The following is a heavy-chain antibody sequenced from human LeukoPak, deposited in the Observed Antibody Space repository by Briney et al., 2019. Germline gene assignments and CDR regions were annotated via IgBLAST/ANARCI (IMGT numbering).Heavy chain of an antibody. CDR1: DGSISSSSYY. CDR2: IYYSGST. CDR3: ARVSGDGYTLRPYNGFAP. V-gene: IGHV4-39*07. D-gene: IGHD5-24*01. J-gene: IGHJ5*02. Sequence: SETLSLTCTISDGSISSSSYYWGWIRQPPGKGLEWIGSIYYSGSTYYNPSLKSRVTISVDTSKNQFSLKLSSVTAADTAVYYCARVSGDGYTLRPYNGFAPWGQGTLVTVPS.